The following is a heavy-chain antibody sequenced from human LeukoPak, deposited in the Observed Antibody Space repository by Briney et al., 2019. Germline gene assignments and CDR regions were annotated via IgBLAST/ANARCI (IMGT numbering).Heavy chain of an antibody. V-gene: IGHV3-9*01. Sequence: PGRSLRLSCAASGFTFEDYAMHWVRQAPGKGLEWVSGVSWESGGIGYADSVKGRFTISRDNAKNSLYLQMHSLRAEDTALYYCVKDSVAHLTYCGGDCYHFDFWGQGTLVTVSS. D-gene: IGHD2-21*02. CDR3: VKDSVAHLTYCGGDCYHFDF. CDR2: VSWESGGI. CDR1: GFTFEDYA. J-gene: IGHJ4*02.